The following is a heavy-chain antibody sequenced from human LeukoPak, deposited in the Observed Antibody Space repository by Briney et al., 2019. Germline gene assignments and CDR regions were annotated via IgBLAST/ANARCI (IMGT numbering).Heavy chain of an antibody. CDR1: GGTFSSYA. CDR2: IIPILGTA. V-gene: IGHV1-69*05. Sequence: SVKVSCKASGGTFSSYAISWVRQAPGQGLEWMGGIIPILGTANYAQKFQGRVTITTDESTSTAYMELSSLRSEDTAVYYCARGGIAATRTENYYYYMDVWGKGTTVTVSS. CDR3: ARGGIAATRTENYYYYMDV. J-gene: IGHJ6*03. D-gene: IGHD6-13*01.